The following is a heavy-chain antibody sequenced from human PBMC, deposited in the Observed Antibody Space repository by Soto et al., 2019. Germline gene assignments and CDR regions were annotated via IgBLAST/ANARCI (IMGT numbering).Heavy chain of an antibody. CDR3: MTDYGGW. D-gene: IGHD6-19*01. CDR1: GFTFYTYW. J-gene: IGHJ4*02. Sequence: EVQLVESGGGFVQPGGSLRLSCGASGFTFYTYWMNWVRQAPGMGLEWVANIKSDGSEKYYVDSVKGRFTISRDNTKNSMYLQMNSLRVEDTAMYHCMTDYGGWWGPGTLVTVSS. V-gene: IGHV3-7*01. CDR2: IKSDGSEK.